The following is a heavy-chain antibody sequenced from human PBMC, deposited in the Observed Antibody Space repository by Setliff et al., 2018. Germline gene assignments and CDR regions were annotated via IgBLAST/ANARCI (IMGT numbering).Heavy chain of an antibody. J-gene: IGHJ4*02. Sequence: ASVKVSCKASGYISTSYGITWVRQAPGQGLEWMGRISAYNGNTIYAQKFQGRVTVTTDTSTGTGYMELRSLTSDDTAVYYCARVTGVTTFGVIMKDFEFWGQGTLVTVSS. D-gene: IGHD3-3*01. CDR3: ARVTGVTTFGVIMKDFEF. CDR1: GYISTSYG. V-gene: IGHV1-18*01. CDR2: ISAYNGNT.